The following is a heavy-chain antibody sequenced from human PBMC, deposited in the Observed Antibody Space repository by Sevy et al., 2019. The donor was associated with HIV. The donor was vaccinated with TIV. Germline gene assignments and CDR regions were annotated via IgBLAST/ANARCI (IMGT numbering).Heavy chain of an antibody. D-gene: IGHD3-22*01. V-gene: IGHV4-39*01. J-gene: IGHJ4*02. CDR3: ATHRYYYDSGAYYLPEY. Sequence: SETLSLTCTVSGDSIKSSTYYWGWTRQPPGKGLEWIGSIHSGGTTYYNPSLKSRVTISVDTSKNQFSLKLTSVTATDTAVYYCATHRYYYDSGAYYLPEYWGQGTLVTFSS. CDR1: GDSIKSSTYY. CDR2: IHSGGTT.